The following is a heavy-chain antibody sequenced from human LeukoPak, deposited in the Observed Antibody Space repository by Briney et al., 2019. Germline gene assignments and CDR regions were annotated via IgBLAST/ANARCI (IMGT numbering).Heavy chain of an antibody. CDR1: GYTFTSHG. D-gene: IGHD2-15*01. Sequence: SVPVSFKASGYTFTSHGLSWVRQAPGQGLEWMGRISAYNGDTKYAQKIQGRVTMTTDTTTSTDYMELRSLRSDDTAVYYCARDRGSYCSGGSCYAPHIDYWGQGTLVTVSS. J-gene: IGHJ4*02. V-gene: IGHV1-18*01. CDR3: ARDRGSYCSGGSCYAPHIDY. CDR2: ISAYNGDT.